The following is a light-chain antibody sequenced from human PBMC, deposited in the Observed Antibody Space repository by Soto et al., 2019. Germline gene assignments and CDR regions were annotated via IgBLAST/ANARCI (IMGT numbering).Light chain of an antibody. V-gene: IGLV2-23*01. J-gene: IGLJ3*02. CDR1: SGDVGSYKF. Sequence: QSVLTQPASVSGSPGQSITISCTGTSGDVGSYKFVSWYQQHPGKAPKLMIYEGSKRPSGVSSRFSGSKSGNTASLTISGLQAEDEGDYHCCSYAGSSTLVFGGGTKLTVL. CDR3: CSYAGSSTLV. CDR2: EGS.